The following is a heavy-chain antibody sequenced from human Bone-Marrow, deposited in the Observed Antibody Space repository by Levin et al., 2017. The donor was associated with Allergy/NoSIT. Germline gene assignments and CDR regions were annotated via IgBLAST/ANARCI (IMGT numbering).Heavy chain of an antibody. CDR1: GYTLTELS. J-gene: IGHJ4*02. CDR2: FDPEDGET. V-gene: IGHV1-24*01. CDR3: ATRALDYGDYLGFDY. Sequence: ASVKVSCKVSGYTLTELSMHWVRQAPGKGLEWMGGFDPEDGETIYAQKFQGRVTMTEDTSTDTAYMELSSLRSEDTAVYYCATRALDYGDYLGFDYWGQGTLVTVSS. D-gene: IGHD4-17*01.